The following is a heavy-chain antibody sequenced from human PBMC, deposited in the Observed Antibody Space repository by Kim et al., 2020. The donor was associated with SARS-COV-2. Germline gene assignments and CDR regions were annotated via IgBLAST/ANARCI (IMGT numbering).Heavy chain of an antibody. CDR1: GFTFSSYG. CDR2: ISYDGSNK. V-gene: IGHV3-30*18. Sequence: GGSLRLSCAASGFTFSSYGMHWVRQAPGKGLEWVAVISYDGSNKYYADSVKGRFTISRDNSKNTLYLQMNSLRAEDTAVYYCAKDRVLWAAAGTLDYWG. CDR3: AKDRVLWAAAGTLDY. J-gene: IGHJ4*01. D-gene: IGHD6-13*01.